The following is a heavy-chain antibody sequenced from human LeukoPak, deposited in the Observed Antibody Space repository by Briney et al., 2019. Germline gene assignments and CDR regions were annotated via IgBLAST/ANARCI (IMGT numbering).Heavy chain of an antibody. Sequence: ASVKVSCKASGYTFTSYDINWVRQATGQGLEWMGWMNPNSGNTGYAQKFQGRVTMTRNTSISTAYMEPSSLRSEDTAVYYCARDPGRDGYNYVYWGQGTLVTVSS. CDR2: MNPNSGNT. CDR3: ARDPGRDGYNYVY. V-gene: IGHV1-8*01. J-gene: IGHJ4*02. D-gene: IGHD5-24*01. CDR1: GYTFTSYD.